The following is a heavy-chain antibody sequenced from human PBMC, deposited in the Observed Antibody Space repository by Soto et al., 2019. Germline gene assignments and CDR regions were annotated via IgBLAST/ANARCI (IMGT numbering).Heavy chain of an antibody. CDR1: GYTFTSYY. CDR3: ARDGYYYDSSGYRYNWFDP. D-gene: IGHD3-22*01. J-gene: IGHJ5*02. V-gene: IGHV1-46*01. Sequence: ASVNVSCKASGYTFTSYYMHWVRQAPGQGLEWMGIINPSGGSTSHAQKFQGRVTMTRDTSTSTVYMELSSLRSEDTAVYYCARDGYYYDSSGYRYNWFDPWGQGTLVTVSS. CDR2: INPSGGST.